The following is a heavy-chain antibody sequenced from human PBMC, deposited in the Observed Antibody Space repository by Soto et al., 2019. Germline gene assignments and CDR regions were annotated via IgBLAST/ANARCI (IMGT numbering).Heavy chain of an antibody. V-gene: IGHV1-46*01. Sequence: ASVKVSCRASGYTFTNFYIHWVRQAPGQGLEWMGIINPSGGSTSYAQKFQGRVTMTRDTSTSTVYMELSSLRSEDTAVYYCATMGRQQLVPGAFYSWGQGTMVTVSS. CDR1: GYTFTNFY. CDR3: ATMGRQQLVPGAFYS. J-gene: IGHJ3*02. CDR2: INPSGGST. D-gene: IGHD6-13*01.